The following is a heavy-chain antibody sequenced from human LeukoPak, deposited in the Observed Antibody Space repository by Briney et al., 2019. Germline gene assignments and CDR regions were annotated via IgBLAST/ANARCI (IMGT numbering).Heavy chain of an antibody. CDR1: GGTFSSYA. Sequence: ASVKVSCKASGGTFSSYAISWVRQAPGQGLEWMGWISAYNGNTNYAQKLQGRVTMTTDTSTSTAYMELRSLRSDDTAVYYCASCSGGSCWWFDPWGQGTLVTVSS. J-gene: IGHJ5*02. CDR3: ASCSGGSCWWFDP. V-gene: IGHV1-18*01. CDR2: ISAYNGNT. D-gene: IGHD2-15*01.